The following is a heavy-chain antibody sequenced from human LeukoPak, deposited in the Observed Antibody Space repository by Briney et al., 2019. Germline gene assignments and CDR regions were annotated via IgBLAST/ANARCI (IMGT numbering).Heavy chain of an antibody. V-gene: IGHV4-39*07. Sequence: PSETLSLTCTVSGGSISSSSYYWGWIRQPPGKGLEWIGSIYYSGSTYYNPSLKSRVIISVDTSKNQFSLKLSSVTAADTAVYYCARDRHAQTTVTTGFDYWGQGTLVTVSS. D-gene: IGHD4-17*01. CDR1: GGSISSSSYY. J-gene: IGHJ4*02. CDR2: IYYSGST. CDR3: ARDRHAQTTVTTGFDY.